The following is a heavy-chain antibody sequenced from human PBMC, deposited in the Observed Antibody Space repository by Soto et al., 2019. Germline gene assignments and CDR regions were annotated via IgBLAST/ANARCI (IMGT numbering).Heavy chain of an antibody. J-gene: IGHJ5*02. Sequence: SVKVSCKTSGYTFNTYGINWVRQAPGQGLELMGWISAYDGKTTYAEKFQGRVTLTTDTSTSTAYMELRSLRSDDTAIYYCARDPHEFWTSYWFDPWGQGTPVTVSS. D-gene: IGHD3-3*01. V-gene: IGHV1-18*01. CDR3: ARDPHEFWTSYWFDP. CDR2: ISAYDGKT. CDR1: GYTFNTYG.